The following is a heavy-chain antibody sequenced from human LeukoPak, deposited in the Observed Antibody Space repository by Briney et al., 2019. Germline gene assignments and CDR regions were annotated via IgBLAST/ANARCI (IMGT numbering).Heavy chain of an antibody. V-gene: IGHV3-7*03. CDR1: GFTFSSYW. J-gene: IGHJ4*02. CDR3: ARHRSSWLIDY. CDR2: IKQDGSEK. Sequence: GGSLRLSCAASGFTFSSYWMSWVRQAPGKGLEWVANIKQDGSEKYYVDSVKGRFTISRDNSKNTLYLQMNSLRAEDTAVYYCARHRSSWLIDYWGQGTLVTVSS. D-gene: IGHD6-6*01.